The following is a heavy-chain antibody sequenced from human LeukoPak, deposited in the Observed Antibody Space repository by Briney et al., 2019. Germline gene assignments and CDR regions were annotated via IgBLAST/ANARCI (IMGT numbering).Heavy chain of an antibody. CDR3: ARVGDFWSGYYTGRCMDV. D-gene: IGHD3-3*01. V-gene: IGHV1-18*01. CDR1: GYTFTSYG. Sequence: ASVKVSCKASGYTFTSYGISWVRQAPGQGLERMGWISAYNGHTNYAQKLQGRVTMTTDTSTRTAYMELRRLRSDDTAVYYCARVGDFWSGYYTGRCMDVWGKGTTVTVSS. J-gene: IGHJ6*03. CDR2: ISAYNGHT.